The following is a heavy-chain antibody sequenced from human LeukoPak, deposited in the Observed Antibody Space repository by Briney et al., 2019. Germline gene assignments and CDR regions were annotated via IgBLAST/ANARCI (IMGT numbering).Heavy chain of an antibody. CDR3: AIRYSSSPQADY. CDR1: GGSFSGYY. CDR2: INHSGST. J-gene: IGHJ4*02. Sequence: SETLSLTCAVYGGSFSGYYWSWIRQPPGKGLEWIGEINHSGSTNYNPSLKSRVTISVDTSKNQFSLKLSSVTAADTAVYYCAIRYSSSPQADYWGQGTLVTVSS. V-gene: IGHV4-34*01. D-gene: IGHD6-6*01.